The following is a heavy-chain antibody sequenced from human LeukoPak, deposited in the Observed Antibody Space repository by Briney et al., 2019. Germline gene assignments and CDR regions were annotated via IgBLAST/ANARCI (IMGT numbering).Heavy chain of an antibody. V-gene: IGHV3-23*01. CDR1: GFTFSSYA. J-gene: IGHJ4*02. Sequence: GGSLRLSCAASGFTFSSYAMSWVRQAPGKGLEWVSAISSSGDTTYYADSVKGRVTISRDNSKNTLYLRMNSLRAEDTAVYYCAKGHYYGSGSYWVWGQGTLVTVSS. D-gene: IGHD3-10*01. CDR3: AKGHYYGSGSYWV. CDR2: ISSSGDTT.